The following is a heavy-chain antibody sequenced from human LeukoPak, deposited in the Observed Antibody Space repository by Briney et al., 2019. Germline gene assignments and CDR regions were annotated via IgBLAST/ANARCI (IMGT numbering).Heavy chain of an antibody. V-gene: IGHV4-34*01. J-gene: IGHJ6*03. CDR2: INHSGST. D-gene: IGHD3-16*01. CDR1: GGSFSGYY. CDR3: ARRVGVLGYYYYYYMDV. Sequence: SETLSLTCAVYGGSFSGYYWSWIRQPPGKGLEWIGEINHSGSTNYNPSLKSRVTISVDTSKNQFSLKLSSVTAADTAVYYCARRVGVLGYYYYYYMDVWGKGTTVTVSS.